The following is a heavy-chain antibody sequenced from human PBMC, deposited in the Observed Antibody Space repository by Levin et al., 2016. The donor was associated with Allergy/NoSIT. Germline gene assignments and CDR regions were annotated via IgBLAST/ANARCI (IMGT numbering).Heavy chain of an antibody. J-gene: IGHJ6*02. D-gene: IGHD3-10*01. CDR3: AKDFGRSYYYGMDV. V-gene: IGHV3-23*01. Sequence: VRQAPGKGLEWVSAISGSGGSTYYADSVKGRFTISRDNSKNTLYLQMNSLRAEDTAVYYCAKDFGRSYYYGMDVWGQGTTVTVSS. CDR2: ISGSGGST.